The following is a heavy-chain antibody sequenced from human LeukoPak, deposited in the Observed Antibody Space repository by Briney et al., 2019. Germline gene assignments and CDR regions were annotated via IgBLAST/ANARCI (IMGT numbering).Heavy chain of an antibody. D-gene: IGHD3-22*01. CDR1: GGSISSYY. V-gene: IGHV4-59*01. CDR3: ARGSHYYLNWFDP. Sequence: SETLSLTCTVSGGSISSYYWSWIRQPPGKGLEWIGYIYYSGSTNYHPSLKSRVTISVDTSKNQFSLKLSSVTAADTAVYYCARGSHYYLNWFDPWGQGTLVTVSS. CDR2: IYYSGST. J-gene: IGHJ5*02.